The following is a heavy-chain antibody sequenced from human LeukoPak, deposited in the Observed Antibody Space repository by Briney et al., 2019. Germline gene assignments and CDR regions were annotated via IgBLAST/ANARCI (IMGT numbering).Heavy chain of an antibody. D-gene: IGHD3-22*01. Sequence: SETLSLTCTVSGGSISSSSYYWAWVRQPPGKRLEWIGSISYSGNTYNNPSLKSRVTISVDTSKNQFSLKMSSVTAAHTAVYYCARDFYYYDSSGYTPCFDYWGQGTLVTVSS. V-gene: IGHV4-39*07. CDR2: ISYSGNT. J-gene: IGHJ4*02. CDR1: GGSISSSSYY. CDR3: ARDFYYYDSSGYTPCFDY.